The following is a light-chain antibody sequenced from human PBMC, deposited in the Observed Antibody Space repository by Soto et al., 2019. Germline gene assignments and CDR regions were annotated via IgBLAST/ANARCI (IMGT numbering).Light chain of an antibody. CDR3: LQYHNLWA. CDR1: QNIYSN. J-gene: IGKJ1*01. CDR2: RAS. Sequence: IVMTQSPATLSVYPGERAIFSCRASQNIYSNIACSQQSPGQAPRLLIYRASTRATGVPARFSGSGSGTEFTLTISSLQSEDFAVYSCLQYHNLWAFGQGTKVDI. V-gene: IGKV3-15*01.